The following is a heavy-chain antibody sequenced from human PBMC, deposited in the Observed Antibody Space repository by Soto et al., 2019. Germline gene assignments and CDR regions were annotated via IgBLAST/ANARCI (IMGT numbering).Heavy chain of an antibody. CDR2: FDPEDGET. Sequence: ASVKVSCKVSGYTLTELSMHWVRQAPGKGLEWMGGFDPEDGETIYAQKFQGRVTMTEDTSTDTAYMELSSLRSEDTAVYYCATGVQLLWFGESPTRAFDYWGQGTLVTVSS. CDR3: ATGVQLLWFGESPTRAFDY. D-gene: IGHD3-10*01. J-gene: IGHJ4*02. V-gene: IGHV1-24*01. CDR1: GYTLTELS.